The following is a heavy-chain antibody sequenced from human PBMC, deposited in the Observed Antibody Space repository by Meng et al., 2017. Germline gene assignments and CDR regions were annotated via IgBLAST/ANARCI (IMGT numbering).Heavy chain of an antibody. V-gene: IGHV4-61*01. D-gene: IGHD4-17*01. Sequence: GEPRGSGPGLVRPLETLSLTCTVSGGSVGSGNYYWSWIRQPPGKGLEWIGYIVYSGSTTYNPSLKTRVTISVDTSKNQFSLKLTSVTAADTAVYFCARDVGGDYETLFDYWGQGTLVTVSS. CDR1: GGSVGSGNYY. CDR3: ARDVGGDYETLFDY. CDR2: IVYSGST. J-gene: IGHJ4*02.